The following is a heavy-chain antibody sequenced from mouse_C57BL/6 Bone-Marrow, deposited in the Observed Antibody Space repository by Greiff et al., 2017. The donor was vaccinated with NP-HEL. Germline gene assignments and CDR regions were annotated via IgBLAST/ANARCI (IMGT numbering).Heavy chain of an antibody. J-gene: IGHJ3*01. CDR1: GYTFTTYW. Sequence: QVQLQQPGAELVKPGASVKLSCKASGYTFTTYWMQWVKQRPGQGLEWIGEIDPSDSYTNSNPKFKGKATLTVDTSSSTAYMQLSSLTSEDSAVYYCARKAYYGRSYEFAYWGQGTLVTVSA. D-gene: IGHD1-1*01. V-gene: IGHV1-50*01. CDR2: IDPSDSYT. CDR3: ARKAYYGRSYEFAY.